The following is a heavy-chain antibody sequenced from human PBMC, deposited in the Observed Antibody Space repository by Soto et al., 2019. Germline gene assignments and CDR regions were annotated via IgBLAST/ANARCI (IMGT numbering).Heavy chain of an antibody. V-gene: IGHV3-21*01. Sequence: EVQLVESGGGLVKPGGSLRLSCAASGFTFSSYSMNWVRQAPGKGLEWVSSISSSSSYIYYADSVKGRFTISRDNAKNSLYLQTNSLRAEDTAVYYCARFSSIAAADYYYFDYWGQGTLVTVAS. CDR2: ISSSSSYI. CDR3: ARFSSIAAADYYYFDY. CDR1: GFTFSSYS. D-gene: IGHD6-13*01. J-gene: IGHJ4*02.